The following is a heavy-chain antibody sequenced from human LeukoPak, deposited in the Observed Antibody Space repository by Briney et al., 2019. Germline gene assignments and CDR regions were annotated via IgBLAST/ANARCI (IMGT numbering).Heavy chain of an antibody. CDR3: ARVVGSGSYSRFDP. Sequence: SETLSLTCTVSGGSISSYYWSWIRQPPGKGLEWIGYIYYSGSTNYNPSLKSRVTISVDTSKNQFSLKLSSVTAADTAVYYCARVVGSGSYSRFDPWGQGTLVTVFS. CDR2: IYYSGST. J-gene: IGHJ5*02. CDR1: GGSISSYY. D-gene: IGHD3-10*01. V-gene: IGHV4-59*01.